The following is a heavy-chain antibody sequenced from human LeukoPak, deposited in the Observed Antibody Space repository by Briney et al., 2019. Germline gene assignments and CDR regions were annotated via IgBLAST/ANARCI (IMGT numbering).Heavy chain of an antibody. Sequence: PSETLSLTCTASGGSISSYYWSWIRQPAGKGLEWIGRIYPSGSTNYNPSLKRRVTMSVDTSKNQFSLKLSSVTAADTAVYYCARVHQNDYGDYGGFDYWGQGTLVTVSS. D-gene: IGHD4-17*01. CDR3: ARVHQNDYGDYGGFDY. CDR2: IYPSGST. CDR1: GGSISSYY. J-gene: IGHJ4*02. V-gene: IGHV4-4*07.